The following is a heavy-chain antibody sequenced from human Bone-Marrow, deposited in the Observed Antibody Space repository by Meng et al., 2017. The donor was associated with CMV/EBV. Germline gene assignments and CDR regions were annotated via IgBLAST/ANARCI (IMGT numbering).Heavy chain of an antibody. CDR2: IYYSGST. Sequence: GSLRLSCTVSGGSVSSGTYSWSWIRQPPGKGLEWIGYIYYSGSTNYNPSLKSRVTISVDTSKNQFSLKLTSMTAADTAVYYCAREHRGNRYNWFDPWGQGTLVTVSS. D-gene: IGHD1-14*01. CDR1: GGSVSSGTYS. J-gene: IGHJ5*02. V-gene: IGHV4-61*01. CDR3: AREHRGNRYNWFDP.